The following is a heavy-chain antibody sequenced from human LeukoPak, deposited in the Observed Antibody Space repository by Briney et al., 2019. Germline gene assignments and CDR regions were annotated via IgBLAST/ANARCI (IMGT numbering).Heavy chain of an antibody. V-gene: IGHV1-2*02. Sequence: ASVKVSCKASGYTFTNYYIHWVRQALGQGLEWMGWINPNSGSTNYAQKFQGRVTLTRDTSTTTAYMEVSRLKSDDTAVYYCARGGGHFSGVSCPALIVYWGQGTLVSVSS. D-gene: IGHD2-15*01. CDR1: GYTFTNYY. J-gene: IGHJ4*02. CDR2: INPNSGST. CDR3: ARGGGHFSGVSCPALIVY.